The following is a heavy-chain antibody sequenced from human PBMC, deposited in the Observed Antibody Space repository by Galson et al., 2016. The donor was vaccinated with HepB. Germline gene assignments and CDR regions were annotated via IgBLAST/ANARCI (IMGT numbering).Heavy chain of an antibody. CDR1: GFTSSSYW. CDR3: ARAGFKGFSNGMDV. Sequence: SLRLSCAASGFTSSSYWMHWVRQAPGRGRVWVSRINTDGSRTNYADSVKGRVTISRDNAKNTLYLQMNSLRAEDTAVYYCARAGFKGFSNGMDVWGQGTTVTVSS. D-gene: IGHD2/OR15-2a*01. J-gene: IGHJ6*02. CDR2: INTDGSRT. V-gene: IGHV3-74*01.